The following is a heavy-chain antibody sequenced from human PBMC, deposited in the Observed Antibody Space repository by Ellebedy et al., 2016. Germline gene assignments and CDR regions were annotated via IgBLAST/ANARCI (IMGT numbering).Heavy chain of an antibody. V-gene: IGHV4-30-4*01. J-gene: IGHJ4*02. Sequence: SETLSLTXSVSGGSINSGDYYWSWIRQPPGKGLEWLGYIYYSGTTYYNTSLKSRITISVGTSKNQFSLRLSSVTAADTAVYFCARETDFWSDSSYFDYWGQGILVTISS. D-gene: IGHD3-3*01. CDR1: GGSINSGDYY. CDR2: IYYSGTT. CDR3: ARETDFWSDSSYFDY.